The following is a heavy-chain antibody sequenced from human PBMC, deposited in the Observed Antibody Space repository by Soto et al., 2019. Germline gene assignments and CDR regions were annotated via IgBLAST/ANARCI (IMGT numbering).Heavy chain of an antibody. D-gene: IGHD3-16*01. CDR2: IYYSGST. CDR3: ARSWGYYFDY. J-gene: IGHJ4*02. CDR1: GGSISSYY. V-gene: IGHV4-59*01. Sequence: QVQLQESGPGLVKPSETLSLTCTVSGGSISSYYWSWIRQPPGKGLEWIGYIYYSGSTNYNPSLKTRVTISVDTSKNQFSLKLSSVTAADTAVYYCARSWGYYFDYWGQGTLVTVSS.